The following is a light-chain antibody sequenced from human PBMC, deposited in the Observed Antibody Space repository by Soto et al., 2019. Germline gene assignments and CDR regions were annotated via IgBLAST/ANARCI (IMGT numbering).Light chain of an antibody. Sequence: DVQMTQSPLTLSASVGDRVTITCRASEEVRSWLAWYQQKPGKAPKLLIYKSSTLESGVPSRFSGYESGTDFTLTISSLQPEDVATYYCQQYNSYPCSFGPGTKVEVK. J-gene: IGKJ3*01. CDR1: EEVRSW. CDR2: KSS. V-gene: IGKV1-5*03. CDR3: QQYNSYPCS.